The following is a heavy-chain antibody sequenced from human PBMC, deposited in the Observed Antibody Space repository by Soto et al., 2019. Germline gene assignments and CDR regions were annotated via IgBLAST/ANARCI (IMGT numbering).Heavy chain of an antibody. CDR1: GFTFDDYA. D-gene: IGHD3-10*01. Sequence: EVQLVESGGGLVQPGRSLRLSCAASGFTFDDYAMHWVRQAPGKGLEWVSGISWNSGSIGYADSVKGRFTISRDNAKNSLYLQMNSLRAEDTALYYCAKDYDSGDYYYYYMDVWGKGTTVTVSS. CDR2: ISWNSGSI. J-gene: IGHJ6*03. CDR3: AKDYDSGDYYYYYMDV. V-gene: IGHV3-9*01.